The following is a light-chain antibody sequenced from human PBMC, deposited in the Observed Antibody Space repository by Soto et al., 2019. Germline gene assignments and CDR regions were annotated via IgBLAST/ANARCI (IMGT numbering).Light chain of an antibody. J-gene: IGKJ1*01. V-gene: IGKV3-15*01. CDR3: QQYNNWPPWT. CDR2: GAS. Sequence: EIVMTQSPATLSVSPGERATLSCSASQSVSSNLAWYQQKPGQAPRLLIYGASTRATGIPARFSGTGSETKFTLTISSLQSEDFAVYYCQQYNNWPPWTFGQGTKVEIK. CDR1: QSVSSN.